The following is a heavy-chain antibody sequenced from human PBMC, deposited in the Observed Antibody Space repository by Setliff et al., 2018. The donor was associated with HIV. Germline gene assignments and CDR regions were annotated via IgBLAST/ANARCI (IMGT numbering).Heavy chain of an antibody. Sequence: GGSLRLSCAASGFTFNHHWMHWVRQAPGKGLVWVSRIHSDGSDITYADSVKGRFIISRDNAKNTLYLPMHTLSAEDTAVSYCARAPPTTVVNFFDSWGQGTLVTVSS. CDR1: GFTFNHHW. CDR3: ARAPPTTVVNFFDS. D-gene: IGHD4-17*01. J-gene: IGHJ4*02. CDR2: IHSDGSDI. V-gene: IGHV3-74*01.